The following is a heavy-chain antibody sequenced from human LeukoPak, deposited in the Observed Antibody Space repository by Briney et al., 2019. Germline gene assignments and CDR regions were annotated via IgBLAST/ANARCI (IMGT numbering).Heavy chain of an antibody. Sequence: GGSLRLSCAASGFTFSSYAMHWVRQAPGKGLEWVAVISYDGSNKYYADSVKGRFTISRDNSKNTLYLQMNSLRAEDTAVYFCARERDVGYCSSFTCHAPAYWGQGSLVTVSS. D-gene: IGHD2-2*01. CDR3: ARERDVGYCSSFTCHAPAY. V-gene: IGHV3-30-3*01. J-gene: IGHJ4*02. CDR1: GFTFSSYA. CDR2: ISYDGSNK.